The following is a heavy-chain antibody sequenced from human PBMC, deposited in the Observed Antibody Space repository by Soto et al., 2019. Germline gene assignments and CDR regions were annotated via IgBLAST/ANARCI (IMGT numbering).Heavy chain of an antibody. CDR1: GGTFSSYA. V-gene: IGHV1-69*13. CDR3: ARSGREQQPEPSYYFDY. Sequence: SVKVSCKASGGTFSSYAISWVRQAPGQGLEWMGGIIPIFGTANYAQKFQGRVTITADESTSTAYMELSSLRSEDTAVYYCARSGREQQPEPSYYFDYWGQGTLVTVSS. D-gene: IGHD6-13*01. J-gene: IGHJ4*02. CDR2: IIPIFGTA.